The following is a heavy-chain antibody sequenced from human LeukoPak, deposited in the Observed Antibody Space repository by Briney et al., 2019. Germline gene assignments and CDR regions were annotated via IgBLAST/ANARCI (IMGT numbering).Heavy chain of an antibody. V-gene: IGHV4-31*03. J-gene: IGHJ3*02. CDR1: GGSISSGGYC. Sequence: PSETLSLTCTVSGGSISSGGYCWSWIRQHPGQGLEWIGYIYYSGSTYYNPSLKSRVTIAVDTSKNQFSLKLSSVTAADTAVYYCERDFYYHSSGYYSWDAFDIWGQGTMVTVSS. CDR2: IYYSGST. CDR3: ERDFYYHSSGYYSWDAFDI. D-gene: IGHD3-22*01.